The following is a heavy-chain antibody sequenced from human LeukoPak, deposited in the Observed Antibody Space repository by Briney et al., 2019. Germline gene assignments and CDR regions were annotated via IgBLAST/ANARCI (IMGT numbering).Heavy chain of an antibody. V-gene: IGHV4-4*07. D-gene: IGHD1-1*01. CDR2: IYTSGST. J-gene: IGHJ6*03. CDR1: GGSISSYY. Sequence: SETLSLTCTVSGGSISSYYWSWIRQPAGKGLEWIGRIYTSGSTNYNPSLKSRVTISVDTSKNQFSLKLSSVTAADTAVYYCARDRVGSVQGYYYYYMDVWGKGTTVTVSS. CDR3: ARDRVGSVQGYYYYYMDV.